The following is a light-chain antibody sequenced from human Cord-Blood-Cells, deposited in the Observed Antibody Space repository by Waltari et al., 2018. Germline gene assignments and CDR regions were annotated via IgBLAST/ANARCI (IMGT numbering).Light chain of an antibody. Sequence: QSALTQPASVSGSPGQSITISCTGTSRDVGGYNYVSWYQKHPGKAPKLMIYEVSNRPSGVSNRFSGSKSGNTASLTISGLQAEDEADYYCSSYTSSSTLVFGTGTKVTVL. J-gene: IGLJ1*01. CDR1: SRDVGGYNY. CDR2: EVS. CDR3: SSYTSSSTLV. V-gene: IGLV2-14*01.